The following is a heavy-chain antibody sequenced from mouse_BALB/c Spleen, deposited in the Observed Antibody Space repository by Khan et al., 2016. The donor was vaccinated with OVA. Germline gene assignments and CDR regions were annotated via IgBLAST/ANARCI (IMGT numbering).Heavy chain of an antibody. CDR3: TRDRSDY. V-gene: IGHV1-7*01. CDR1: GYTFTTYW. Sequence: QVQLKQSGAELAKPGASVKMSCKASGYTFTTYWMHWVKQRPGQGLEWIGYINPTSGYTDYIEKFKDRATLSADKSSSTAYMQLSSLTSEDSAVYYCTRDRSDYWGQGTTLTVSS. CDR2: INPTSGYT. J-gene: IGHJ2*01.